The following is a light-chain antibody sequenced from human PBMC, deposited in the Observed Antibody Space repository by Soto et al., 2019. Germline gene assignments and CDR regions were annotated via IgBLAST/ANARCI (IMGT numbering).Light chain of an antibody. CDR2: DVS. J-gene: IGLJ1*01. CDR1: SSDVGGFDH. Sequence: QSALTQPASVSGSPGQSITISCTGASSDVGGFDHVSWYQQHPGKVPRLLIYDVSSRPSGVSDRFSGSKSGNTASLTSSGLDAEDEADYYCNSFTTTNTLVFGTGTKVTVL. V-gene: IGLV2-14*03. CDR3: NSFTTTNTLV.